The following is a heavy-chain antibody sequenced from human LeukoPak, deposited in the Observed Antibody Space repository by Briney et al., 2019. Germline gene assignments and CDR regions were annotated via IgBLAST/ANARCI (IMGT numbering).Heavy chain of an antibody. CDR2: ISCSGSTI. J-gene: IGHJ6*02. Sequence: GGSLRLSCAASGFTFSDYYMSWVRQAPGKGLEWVSYISCSGSTIYYADSVKGRFTISRDNAKNSLYLQMNSLRAEDTAVYYCARAWAAEYYGMDVWGQGTTVTVSS. V-gene: IGHV3-11*01. CDR1: GFTFSDYY. CDR3: ARAWAAEYYGMDV. D-gene: IGHD6-13*01.